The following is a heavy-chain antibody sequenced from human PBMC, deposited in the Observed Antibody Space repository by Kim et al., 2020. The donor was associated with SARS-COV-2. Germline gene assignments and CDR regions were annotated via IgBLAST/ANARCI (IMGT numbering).Heavy chain of an antibody. CDR2: IYHSGST. D-gene: IGHD1-26*01. CDR3: ARDVLGGSYYGPHYFDY. CDR1: GGSISSSNW. Sequence: SETLSLTCAVSGGSISSSNWWSWVRQPPGKGLEWIGEIYHSGSTNYNPSLKSRVTISVDKSKNQFSLKLSSVTAADTAVYYCARDVLGGSYYGPHYFDYWGQGTLVTVSS. V-gene: IGHV4-4*02. J-gene: IGHJ4*02.